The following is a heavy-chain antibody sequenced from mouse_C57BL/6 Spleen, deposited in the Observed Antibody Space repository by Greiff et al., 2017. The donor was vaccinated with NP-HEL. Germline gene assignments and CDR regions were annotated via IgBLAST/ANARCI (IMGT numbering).Heavy chain of an antibody. CDR2: ISTGGSYT. Sequence: EVMLVESGGDLVKPGGSLKLSCAASGFTFSSYGMSWVRQTPDKRLEWVATISTGGSYTYYPDSVKGRCTISRDNAKNTLYLQMSSLKSEDTAMYYCARRGLLRGYYAMDYWGQGTSVTVSS. CDR1: GFTFSSYG. CDR3: ARRGLLRGYYAMDY. D-gene: IGHD2-3*01. J-gene: IGHJ4*01. V-gene: IGHV5-6*02.